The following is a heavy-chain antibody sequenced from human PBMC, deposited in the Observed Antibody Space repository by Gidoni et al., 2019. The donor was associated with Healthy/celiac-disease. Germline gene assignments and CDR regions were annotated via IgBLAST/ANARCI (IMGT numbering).Heavy chain of an antibody. J-gene: IGHJ4*02. CDR2: INHNSGGT. Sequence: VQLVQSGAEVNKPGASVKVSCKAAGYTYPGSYLLWVRQAPGQGLQWMGWINHNSGGTNYAQKVQGRVTMTRDTFISTAYMEMSRLRSDDTAVYYCARTRPPYYDILTGYHFDYWGQGTLVTVSS. CDR1: GYTYPGSY. D-gene: IGHD3-9*01. V-gene: IGHV1-2*02. CDR3: ARTRPPYYDILTGYHFDY.